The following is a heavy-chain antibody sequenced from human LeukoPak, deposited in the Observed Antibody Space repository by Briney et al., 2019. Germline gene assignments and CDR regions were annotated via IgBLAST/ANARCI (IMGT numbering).Heavy chain of an antibody. CDR2: IIPILGIA. CDR1: GGTFSSYT. CDR3: ATLRRDGYNWHDAFDI. D-gene: IGHD5-24*01. V-gene: IGHV1-69*02. Sequence: SVKVSCKASGGTFSSYTISWVRQAPGQGLEWMGRIIPILGIAIYAQKFQGRVTMTEDTSTDTAYMELSSLRSEDTAVYYCATLRRDGYNWHDAFDIWGQGTMVTVSS. J-gene: IGHJ3*02.